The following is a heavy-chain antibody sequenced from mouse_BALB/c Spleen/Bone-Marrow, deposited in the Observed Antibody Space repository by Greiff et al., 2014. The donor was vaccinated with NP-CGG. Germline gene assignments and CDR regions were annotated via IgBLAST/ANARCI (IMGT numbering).Heavy chain of an antibody. CDR1: GFTFSSFG. Sequence: EVMLVESGGGLVQPGGSRKLSCAASGFTFSSFGMHWVRQAPEKGLEWVAYISSGSSTVYYADKVMGRFTISRDNPKNTLFLQMTSLRSEDTATYYCARSGSSSGYFDYWGQGTTLTVSS. V-gene: IGHV5-17*02. D-gene: IGHD1-1*01. CDR2: ISSGSSTV. CDR3: ARSGSSSGYFDY. J-gene: IGHJ2*01.